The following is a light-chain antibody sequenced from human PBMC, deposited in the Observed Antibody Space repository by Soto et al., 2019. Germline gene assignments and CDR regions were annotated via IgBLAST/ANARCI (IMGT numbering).Light chain of an antibody. J-gene: IGKJ4*01. V-gene: IGKV3-20*01. CDR3: QQYDTSPLT. CDR2: GAS. Sequence: EIVLTQSPATLSLSPGERATLSCRASQSVSSYLAWYQQKPGQAPRLLIYGASRRATGIPDRFSGSGSGTDFTLTISRLEPEDFAVYYCQQYDTSPLTFGGGTKVEIK. CDR1: QSVSSY.